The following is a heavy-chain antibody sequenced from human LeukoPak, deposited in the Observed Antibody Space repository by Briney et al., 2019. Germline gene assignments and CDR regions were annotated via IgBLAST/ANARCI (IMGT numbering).Heavy chain of an antibody. Sequence: SETLSLTGAVYGGSFSGYYWSWIRQPPGKGLEWIGEINHSGSTNYNPSLKSRVTIPVDTSKNQFSLKLSSVTAADTAVYYCARGPDLDIVVVVAAYGMDVWGQGTTVTVSS. CDR2: INHSGST. CDR3: ARGPDLDIVVVVAAYGMDV. CDR1: GGSFSGYY. V-gene: IGHV4-34*01. D-gene: IGHD2-15*01. J-gene: IGHJ6*02.